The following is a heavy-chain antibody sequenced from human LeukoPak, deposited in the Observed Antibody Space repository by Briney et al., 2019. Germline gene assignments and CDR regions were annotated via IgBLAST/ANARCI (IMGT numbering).Heavy chain of an antibody. CDR1: GYTFTGYY. V-gene: IGHV1-2*02. J-gene: IGHJ6*02. Sequence: ASVKVSCKASGYTFTGYYMHWVRQAPGQGLEWMGWINPNSGGTNYAQKFQGRVTMTRDTSISTAYMELSRLRSDDTAVYYCARDGRAAGHYYGMDVWGQGTTVTVSS. CDR3: ARDGRAAGHYYGMDV. D-gene: IGHD6-13*01. CDR2: INPNSGGT.